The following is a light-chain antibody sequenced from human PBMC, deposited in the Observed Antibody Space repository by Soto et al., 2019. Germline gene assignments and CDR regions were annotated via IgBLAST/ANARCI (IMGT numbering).Light chain of an antibody. CDR2: DAS. Sequence: DIQMTQSPSTLSASVGDRVTITCRASQSISSWLAWYQQKPGKAPKLLIYDASSLESGVPSRFSGSGSGTEFTLTFSSLQPEDFATYYCQQYNSYPTFGQGTKV. J-gene: IGKJ1*01. CDR3: QQYNSYPT. CDR1: QSISSW. V-gene: IGKV1-5*01.